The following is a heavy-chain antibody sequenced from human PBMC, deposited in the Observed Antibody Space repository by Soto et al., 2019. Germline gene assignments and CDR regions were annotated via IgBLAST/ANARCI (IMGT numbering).Heavy chain of an antibody. Sequence: QLQLQESGPGLVKPSETLSLTCTVSGGSISDDTYYWGWIRQPPGKGLEWIGSIYYSGTSSYHPSLKSRVTMSVDTSKKQLSLRLSSVTAADTAVYYCARLHCDSPNCVPLDPWGQGTLVIVSS. CDR2: IYYSGTS. V-gene: IGHV4-39*01. D-gene: IGHD2-2*01. J-gene: IGHJ5*02. CDR3: ARLHCDSPNCVPLDP. CDR1: GGSISDDTYY.